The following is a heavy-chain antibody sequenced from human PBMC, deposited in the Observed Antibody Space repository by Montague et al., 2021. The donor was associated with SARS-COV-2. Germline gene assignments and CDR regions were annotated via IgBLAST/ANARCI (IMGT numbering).Heavy chain of an antibody. V-gene: IGHV3-53*01. D-gene: IGHD6-6*01. CDR3: ARDAEGIAARRSDAFDI. CDR1: GFTVSSNY. CDR2: IYSGGST. J-gene: IGHJ3*02. Sequence: SLRLSCAASGFTVSSNYMSWVRQAPGKGLEWVAVIYSGGSTYYADSVTGRFTISRDNSKNTLYLHMNSLRAEDTAVYYCARDAEGIAARRSDAFDIWGQGTLVTVSS.